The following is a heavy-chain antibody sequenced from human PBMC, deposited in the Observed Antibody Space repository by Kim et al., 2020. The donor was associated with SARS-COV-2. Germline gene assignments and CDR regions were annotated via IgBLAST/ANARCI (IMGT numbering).Heavy chain of an antibody. CDR2: ISYDGSNK. V-gene: IGHV3-30*18. J-gene: IGHJ4*02. CDR1: GFTFSSYG. Sequence: GGSLRLSCAASGFTFSSYGMHWVRQAPGKGLEWVAVISYDGSNKYYADSVKGRFTISRDNSKNTLYLQMNSLRAEDTAVYYCANSMVSGWYPLWGQGTLVTVSS. D-gene: IGHD6-19*01. CDR3: ANSMVSGWYPL.